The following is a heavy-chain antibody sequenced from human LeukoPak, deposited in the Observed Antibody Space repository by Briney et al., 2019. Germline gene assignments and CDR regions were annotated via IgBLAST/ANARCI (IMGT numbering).Heavy chain of an antibody. CDR2: IYLDGSKI. Sequence: GGSLRLSCTASGFTLSSYAIHWVRQAPGKGLEWVSVIYLDGSKIYYADSVKGRFTLSRDNSKNTLYLQMNSLIAEDTAVYYCVRDDNGSVIRGVLHYWGQGALVTVSS. CDR1: GFTLSSYA. V-gene: IGHV3-33*01. J-gene: IGHJ4*02. CDR3: VRDDNGSVIRGVLHY. D-gene: IGHD3-10*01.